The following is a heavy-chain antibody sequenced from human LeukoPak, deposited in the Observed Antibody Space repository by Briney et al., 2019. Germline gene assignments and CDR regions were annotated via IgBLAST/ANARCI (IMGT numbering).Heavy chain of an antibody. D-gene: IGHD1-26*01. V-gene: IGHV3-30*02. CDR1: GFTFSDYG. J-gene: IGHJ3*02. CDR3: AKDIGGSTAFDI. CDR2: IRYDGSNK. Sequence: PGGSLRLSCAASGFTFSDYGMHWVRQTPGKGLEWVAFIRYDGSNKYYADSVKGRFTISRDNSKNTLYLQMNSLRAEDTAVYYCAKDIGGSTAFDIWGQGTMVTVSS.